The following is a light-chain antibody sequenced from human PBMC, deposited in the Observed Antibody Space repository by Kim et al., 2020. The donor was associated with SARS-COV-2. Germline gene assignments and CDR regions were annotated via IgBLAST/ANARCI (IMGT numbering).Light chain of an antibody. CDR3: SSYTSSSTYV. J-gene: IGLJ1*01. V-gene: IGLV2-14*03. Sequence: ALTQPASVSGSPGQSITISCTGTSSDVGGYNYVSWYQQHPGKAPKLMIYDVSNRPSGVSNRFSGSKSGNTASLTISGLQAEDEADYYCSSYTSSSTYVFGTGTQVTVL. CDR2: DVS. CDR1: SSDVGGYNY.